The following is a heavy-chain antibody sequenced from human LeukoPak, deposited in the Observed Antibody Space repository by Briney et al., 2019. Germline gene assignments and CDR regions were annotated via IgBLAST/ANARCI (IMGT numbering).Heavy chain of an antibody. CDR2: INPNSGGT. D-gene: IGHD2-15*01. CDR1: GYTFTGYY. CDR3: ARDVWGEEVVAATGDYYYYGMDV. J-gene: IGHJ6*04. V-gene: IGHV1-2*04. Sequence: PGGSLRLSCAASGYTFTGYYMHWVRQAPGQGLEWMGWINPNSGGTNYAQKFQGWVTMTRDTSISTAYMELSRLRSDDTAVYYCARDVWGEEVVAATGDYYYYGMDVWGKGTTVTVSS.